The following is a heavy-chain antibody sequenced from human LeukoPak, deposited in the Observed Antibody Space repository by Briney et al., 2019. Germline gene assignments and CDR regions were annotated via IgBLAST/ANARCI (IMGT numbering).Heavy chain of an antibody. Sequence: SVKVSCKASGGTFSSYAISWVRQAPGPGLEWMGRIIPILGIANYAQKFQGRVTITADKSTSTAYMELSSLRSEDTAVYYCASSSGYCSGGSCTIGYYYYGMDVWGQGTTVTVSS. CDR3: ASSSGYCSGGSCTIGYYYYGMDV. J-gene: IGHJ6*02. D-gene: IGHD2-15*01. CDR2: IIPILGIA. V-gene: IGHV1-69*04. CDR1: GGTFSSYA.